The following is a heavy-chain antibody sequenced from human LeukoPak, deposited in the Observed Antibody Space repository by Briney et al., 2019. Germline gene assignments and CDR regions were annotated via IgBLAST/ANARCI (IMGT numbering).Heavy chain of an antibody. CDR3: AKDVRYSNTWLPFDY. D-gene: IGHD6-13*01. J-gene: IGHJ4*02. CDR1: GFTFSSFA. V-gene: IGHV3-23*01. Sequence: PGGSLRLSCAASGFTFSSFAMSWVRQAPGKGLEWVSGISGSGGNTYYADSVKGRFTISRDNSKNTLYLQMNSLRADDTAEYYCAKDVRYSNTWLPFDYWGQGTLVTVSS. CDR2: ISGSGGNT.